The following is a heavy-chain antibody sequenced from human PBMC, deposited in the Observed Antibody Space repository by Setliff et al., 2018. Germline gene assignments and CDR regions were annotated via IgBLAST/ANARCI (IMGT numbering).Heavy chain of an antibody. J-gene: IGHJ6*03. Sequence: PSETLSLTCTVSGGSLSSGSNYWGWFRQPAGKGLEWIGRIYTTGTTNYSPSLTGRVTISADTSKNQISLKLSSVSAADTAVYYCARANKKLDYYYYYYMDVWGTGTAVTVSS. CDR3: ARANKKLDYYYYYYMDV. V-gene: IGHV4-61*02. CDR2: IYTTGTT. D-gene: IGHD1-1*01. CDR1: GGSLSSGSNY.